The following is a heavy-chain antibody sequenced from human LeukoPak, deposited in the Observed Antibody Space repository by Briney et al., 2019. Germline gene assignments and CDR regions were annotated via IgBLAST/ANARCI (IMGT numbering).Heavy chain of an antibody. J-gene: IGHJ4*02. D-gene: IGHD1-26*01. CDR2: IYRSGST. CDR1: GFIVSANY. V-gene: IGHV3-53*01. Sequence: PGGSLRLSCAPSGFIVSANYMSWVRQAPGKGLEWVSLIYRSGSTDYSDSVKGRFTISRDNSKNTLYLQMNNLRAEDTAVYYCARLSNTRICGSGCWVDYWGQGTLVTVSS. CDR3: ARLSNTRICGSGCWVDY.